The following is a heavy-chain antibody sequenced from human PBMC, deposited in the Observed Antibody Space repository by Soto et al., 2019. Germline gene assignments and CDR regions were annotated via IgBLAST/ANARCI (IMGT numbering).Heavy chain of an antibody. Sequence: SETLSLTCTVSGGSISSGDYYWSWIRQPPGKGLEWIGYIYYSGSTYYNPSLKSRVTISVDTSKNQFSLKLSSVTAADTAVYYCARASRFLHYFDYWGQGTLVTVSS. CDR2: IYYSGST. V-gene: IGHV4-30-4*01. CDR3: ARASRFLHYFDY. CDR1: GGSISSGDYY. J-gene: IGHJ4*02.